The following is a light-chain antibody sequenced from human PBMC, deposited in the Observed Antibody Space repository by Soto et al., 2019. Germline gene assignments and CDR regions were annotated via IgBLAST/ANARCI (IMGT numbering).Light chain of an antibody. CDR1: QSVSSSY. CDR2: GAS. CDR3: QQYGSSPWT. Sequence: ENVLTQSPGTLSLSPGGRATLSCRASQSVSSSYLTWYQQKPGQAPRLLIYGASSRATGVSDRFSGSGSGTDFTLTISRLEPKDFAVYYCQQYGSSPWTFGQGTKVEIK. V-gene: IGKV3-20*01. J-gene: IGKJ1*01.